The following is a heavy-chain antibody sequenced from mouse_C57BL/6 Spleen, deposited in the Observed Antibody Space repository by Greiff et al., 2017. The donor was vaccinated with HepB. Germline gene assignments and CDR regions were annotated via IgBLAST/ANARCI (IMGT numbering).Heavy chain of an antibody. CDR1: GYTFTEYT. J-gene: IGHJ2*01. V-gene: IGHV1-62-2*01. Sequence: VKLVESGAELVKPGASVKLSCKASGYTFTEYTIHWVKQRSGQGLEWIGWFYPGSGSIKYNEKFKDKATLTADKSSSTVYMELSRLTSEDSAVYFCARHEGGGGYTHYFDYWGQGTTLTVSS. D-gene: IGHD2-2*01. CDR2: FYPGSGSI. CDR3: ARHEGGGGYTHYFDY.